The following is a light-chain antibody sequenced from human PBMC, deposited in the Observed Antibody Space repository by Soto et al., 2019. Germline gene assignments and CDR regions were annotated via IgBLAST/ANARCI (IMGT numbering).Light chain of an antibody. CDR3: VTWDSGMSEVV. Sequence: SYELTQPPSVSVAPGQTARITCGGNNIESKSVHWYQQRPGQAPVLVIYVDSDRPSGIPDRFSASTSGNTAALTISRVEAGDEADYHCVTWDSGMSEVVFGGGTKLTVL. CDR1: NIESKS. V-gene: IGLV3-21*02. J-gene: IGLJ2*01. CDR2: VDS.